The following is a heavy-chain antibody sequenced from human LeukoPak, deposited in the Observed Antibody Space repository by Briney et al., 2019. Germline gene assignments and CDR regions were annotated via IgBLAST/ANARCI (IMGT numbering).Heavy chain of an antibody. CDR3: ARRRITMVRGSRGYFDY. CDR1: GGSISSYY. J-gene: IGHJ4*02. V-gene: IGHV4-4*07. D-gene: IGHD3-10*01. CDR2: IYTSGST. Sequence: NPSETLSLTCTVSGGSISSYYWSWIRQPAGKGLEWIGRIYTSGSTNYNPSLKSRVTMSVDTSKNQFSLKLGSVTAADTAVYYCARRRITMVRGSRGYFDYWGQGTLVTVSS.